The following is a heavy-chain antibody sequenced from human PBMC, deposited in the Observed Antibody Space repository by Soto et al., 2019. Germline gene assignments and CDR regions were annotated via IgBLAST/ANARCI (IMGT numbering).Heavy chain of an antibody. J-gene: IGHJ4*02. CDR3: ARDLGYQTLDY. Sequence: EVQLVESGGGLVQPGGSLRLSCAASGLTFSSSWMSWARQAPGKGLQWVANIKEDGSEEYYLDSVKGRFTISRDNAKNSLYLLMNSLTAEDTAVYYCARDLGYQTLDYWGQGTLVTVSS. CDR1: GLTFSSSW. CDR2: IKEDGSEE. V-gene: IGHV3-7*01. D-gene: IGHD6-25*01.